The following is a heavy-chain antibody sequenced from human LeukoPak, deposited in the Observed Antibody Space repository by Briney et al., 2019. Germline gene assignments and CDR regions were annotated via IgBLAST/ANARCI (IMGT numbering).Heavy chain of an antibody. Sequence: SETLSLTCSVSGYSISSGYYWGWIRQPPGKGVEWIGRIYHSERTYYNPSLKSRVTISVDTSKNQFSLRLSSVTAADTAVYYCAREGDSGSVGWFDPWGQGTLVTVSS. CDR1: GYSISSGYY. CDR2: IYHSERT. D-gene: IGHD6-13*01. V-gene: IGHV4-38-2*02. CDR3: AREGDSGSVGWFDP. J-gene: IGHJ5*02.